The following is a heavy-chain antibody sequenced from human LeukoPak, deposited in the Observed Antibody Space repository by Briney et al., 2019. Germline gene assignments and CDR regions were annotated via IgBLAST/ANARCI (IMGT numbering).Heavy chain of an antibody. J-gene: IGHJ6*04. D-gene: IGHD3-10*02. Sequence: GGPLRLSCAASGFTFSNYGMHWVRQAPGKGPEWVTFIRYDGRNKYYADSVKGRFTISRDNSKNTLYLQMNSLRAEDTAVYYCAELGITMIGGVWGKGATVTISS. CDR1: GFTFSNYG. CDR2: IRYDGRNK. V-gene: IGHV3-30*02. CDR3: AELGITMIGGV.